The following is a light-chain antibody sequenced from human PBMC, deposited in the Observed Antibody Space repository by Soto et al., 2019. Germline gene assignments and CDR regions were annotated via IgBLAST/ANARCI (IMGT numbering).Light chain of an antibody. J-gene: IGKJ1*01. V-gene: IGKV1-5*03. CDR3: QQSNNDPLT. Sequence: DIQMTQSPSTLSASVGDRVTITCRASQYIHNYLAWYQQKPGEAPKLLIYEEANLESGVQSRFSGSGTGTEFTLTISSLQPDDFATYYCQQSNNDPLTVGQGTRVEI. CDR2: EEA. CDR1: QYIHNY.